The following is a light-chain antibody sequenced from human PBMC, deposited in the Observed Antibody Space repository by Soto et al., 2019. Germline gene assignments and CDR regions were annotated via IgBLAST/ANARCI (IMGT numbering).Light chain of an antibody. CDR1: QTVSSY. V-gene: IGKV3-11*01. J-gene: IGKJ1*01. CDR3: QPRSNWPPGT. CDR2: DAS. Sequence: ESVWTQSPATLSLSPGERATLSCRASQTVSSYLAWYQQKPGQAPRLLIYDASNRATGIPARISGSGSGTDFTLTISSLEPEDFAVYYCQPRSNWPPGTFAQRTKVAIK.